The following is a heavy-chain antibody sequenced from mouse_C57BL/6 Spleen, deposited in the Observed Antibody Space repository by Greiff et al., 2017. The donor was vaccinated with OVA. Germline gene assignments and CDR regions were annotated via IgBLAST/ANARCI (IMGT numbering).Heavy chain of an antibody. CDR3: ASSITTATRFAY. V-gene: IGHV5-6*01. CDR2: ISSGGSYT. D-gene: IGHD1-1*01. CDR1: GFTFSSYG. Sequence: EVQLMESGGDLVKPGGSLKLSCAASGFTFSSYGMSWVRQSPDKRLEWVATISSGGSYTYYPDSVKGRFTISRDNAKNNLYLQMSSLKSEDTAMYYCASSITTATRFAYWGQGTLVTVSA. J-gene: IGHJ3*01.